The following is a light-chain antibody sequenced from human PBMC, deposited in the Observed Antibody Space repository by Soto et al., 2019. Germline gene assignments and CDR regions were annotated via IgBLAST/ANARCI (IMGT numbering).Light chain of an antibody. Sequence: QSVLTQPPSASGTPGQRVTISCSGSSSNIGHNYVYWYHQLPGTAPKLLIYSSNQRPSGVPDRFSGSKSGTSASLAISGLRSEDEADYYCAAWDDSLSGPVFGGGTKVTAL. CDR2: SSN. CDR3: AAWDDSLSGPV. J-gene: IGLJ2*01. CDR1: SSNIGHNY. V-gene: IGLV1-47*02.